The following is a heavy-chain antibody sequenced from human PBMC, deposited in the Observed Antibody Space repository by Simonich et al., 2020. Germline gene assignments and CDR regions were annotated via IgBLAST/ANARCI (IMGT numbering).Heavy chain of an antibody. J-gene: IGHJ4*02. V-gene: IGHV4-34*01. Sequence: QVQLQQWGAGLLKPSETLSLTCAVYGGSFSGYYWSWIRQPPGKGLEWIVEINHSGSTNYNPSLKSRGTISVDTSKNQFSLKLSSVTAADTAVYYCARGLIGGSYYYWGQGTLVTVSS. CDR3: ARGLIGGSYYY. CDR2: INHSGST. D-gene: IGHD1-26*01. CDR1: GGSFSGYY.